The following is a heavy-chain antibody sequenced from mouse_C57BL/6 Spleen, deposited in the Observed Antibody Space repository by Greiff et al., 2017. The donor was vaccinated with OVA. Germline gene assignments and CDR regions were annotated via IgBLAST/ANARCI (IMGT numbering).Heavy chain of an antibody. D-gene: IGHD3-2*02. CDR1: GFTFSSYG. J-gene: IGHJ2*01. CDR2: ISSGGSYT. V-gene: IGHV5-6*01. CDR3: ARNRLQLRLPLYFDY. Sequence: EVKVVESGGDLVKPGGSVKLSCAASGFTFSSYGMSWVRQTPDKRLEWVATISSGGSYTYYPDSVKGRFTISRDNAKNTLYLQMSSLKSEDTAMYYCARNRLQLRLPLYFDYWGQGTTLTVSS.